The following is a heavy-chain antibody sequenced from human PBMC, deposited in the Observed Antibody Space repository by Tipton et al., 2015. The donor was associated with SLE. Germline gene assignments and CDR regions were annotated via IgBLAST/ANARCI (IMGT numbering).Heavy chain of an antibody. CDR1: GFTFSSYA. D-gene: IGHD2-8*01. CDR3: ARTNGLSRFEY. V-gene: IGHV3-23*01. CDR2: ISGSGGGT. J-gene: IGHJ4*02. Sequence: SLRLSCAASGFTFSSYAMSWVRQAPGKGLEWVSSISGSGGGTYYADSVKGRFTISRDNAKNTLYLQMNSLRAEDTAVYYCARTNGLSRFEYWGQGALVTVSS.